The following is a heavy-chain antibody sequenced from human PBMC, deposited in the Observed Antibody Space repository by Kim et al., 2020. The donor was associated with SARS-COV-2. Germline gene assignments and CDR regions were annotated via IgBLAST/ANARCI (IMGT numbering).Heavy chain of an antibody. CDR3: ARATDWLSFAFDI. V-gene: IGHV4-4*02. J-gene: IGHJ3*02. Sequence: SETLSLTCAVSGGSISSSNWWSWVRQPPGKGLEWIGEIYHSGSTNYNPSLKSRVTISVDKSKNQFSLKLSSVTAADTAVYYCARATDWLSFAFDIWGQGTMVTVSS. CDR2: IYHSGST. CDR1: GGSISSSNW. D-gene: IGHD3-9*01.